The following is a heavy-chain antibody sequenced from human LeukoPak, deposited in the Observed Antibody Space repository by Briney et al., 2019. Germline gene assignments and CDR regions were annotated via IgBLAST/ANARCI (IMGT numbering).Heavy chain of an antibody. D-gene: IGHD6-13*01. V-gene: IGHV4-39*01. CDR3: ARHPGITEAGKGFDF. CDR2: IYYNGRT. J-gene: IGHJ3*01. CDR1: GGTISSSTYY. Sequence: AETPPKTCTVSGGTISSSTYYWGWIRQPPGKGLEWLGSIYYNGRTYYNPSLKSRLTISVDTSKNQFSLKLSSVTAADTAVYYCARHPGITEAGKGFDFWGQGTMVTVSS.